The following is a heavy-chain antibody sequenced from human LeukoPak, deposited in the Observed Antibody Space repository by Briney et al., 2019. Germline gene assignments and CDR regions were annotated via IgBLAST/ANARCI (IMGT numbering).Heavy chain of an antibody. CDR1: GVTFSIYW. CDR2: IKQDGSEK. V-gene: IGHV3-7*01. J-gene: IGHJ3*02. D-gene: IGHD3-22*01. Sequence: PGGSLRLSCAASGVTFSIYWMSWVRQAPGKGREWVANIKQDGSEKYYVDSVRGRFTISRDNAKNSLYLQMNSLRVEDTAVYYCARNTYYYERSGWKAFDIWGQGTMVTVSS. CDR3: ARNTYYYERSGWKAFDI.